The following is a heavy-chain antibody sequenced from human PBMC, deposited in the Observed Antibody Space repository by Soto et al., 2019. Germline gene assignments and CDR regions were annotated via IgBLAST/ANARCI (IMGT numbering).Heavy chain of an antibody. Sequence: GWSLRLSCAASGFTFSSYAMSWVRQAPGKGLEWVSSISGSGGSTYYADSVKGRFTISRDNSKNTLYLQMNSLRAEDTAVYYCARGASSTIFXVAKWFDPWGQGTLFTVSS. V-gene: IGHV3-23*01. CDR1: GFTFSSYA. CDR2: ISGSGGST. CDR3: ARGASSTIFXVAKWFDP. J-gene: IGHJ5*02. D-gene: IGHD3-3*01.